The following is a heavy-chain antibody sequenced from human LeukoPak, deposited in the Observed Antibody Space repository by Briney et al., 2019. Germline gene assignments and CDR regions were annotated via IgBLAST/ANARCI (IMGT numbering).Heavy chain of an antibody. D-gene: IGHD3/OR15-3a*01. J-gene: IGHJ5*01. CDR2: VXXXSKYI. Sequence: GGSLRLSCGASGFTFSYYTMXXVRQAPGKXXXXXSSVXXXSKYIYYAXXXXGRFTISRDNAKNSLYLQMNNVRADDTAVYYCAREGLTSVIGFDSWGQGTLVTVSS. CDR3: AREGLTSVIGFDS. V-gene: IGHV3-21*06. CDR1: GFTFSYYT.